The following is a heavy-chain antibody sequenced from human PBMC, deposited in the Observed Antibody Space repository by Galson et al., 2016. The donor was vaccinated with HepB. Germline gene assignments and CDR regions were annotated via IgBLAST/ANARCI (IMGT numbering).Heavy chain of an antibody. Sequence: SETLSLTCTVSGGSIISDDWWNWVRQPPGKGLEWIGEIYHTGNTNYNASLKSRVTISVDKSKNQFSLEVTSVTAADTAVYYCTRARRSPYVTSWHYDYWGQGTLVSVSS. D-gene: IGHD2-2*01. CDR3: TRARRSPYVTSWHYDY. CDR1: GGSIISDDW. V-gene: IGHV4-4*02. CDR2: IYHTGNT. J-gene: IGHJ4*02.